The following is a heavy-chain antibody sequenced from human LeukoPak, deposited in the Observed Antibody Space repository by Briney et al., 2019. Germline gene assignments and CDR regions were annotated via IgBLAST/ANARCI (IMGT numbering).Heavy chain of an antibody. J-gene: IGHJ4*02. CDR3: ARGFGGEYYYGSGSSNPYFDY. V-gene: IGHV3-33*08. CDR1: GFTFSSYW. Sequence: GGSLRLSCAASGFTFSSYWMHWVRQAPGKGLEWVAVIWYDGSNKYYADSVKGRFTISRDNSKNTLYLQMNSLRAEDTAVYYCARGFGGEYYYGSGSSNPYFDYWGQGTLVTVSS. D-gene: IGHD3-10*01. CDR2: IWYDGSNK.